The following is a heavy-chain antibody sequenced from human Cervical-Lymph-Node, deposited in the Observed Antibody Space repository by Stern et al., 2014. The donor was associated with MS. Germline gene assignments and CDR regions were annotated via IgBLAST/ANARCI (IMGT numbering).Heavy chain of an antibody. CDR3: ATGLTVTYWSFDL. D-gene: IGHD4-17*01. Sequence: QVHLVQSGAEVKKPGASVKVSCKVSGYTLTELSMHWVRQAPGKGLEWMGGCDSEDGETVYAQKVQGRVTMTEDTSTDTAYMELSSLRSEDTAVYFCATGLTVTYWSFDLWGRGTLVTVSS. V-gene: IGHV1-24*01. CDR2: CDSEDGET. CDR1: GYTLTELS. J-gene: IGHJ2*01.